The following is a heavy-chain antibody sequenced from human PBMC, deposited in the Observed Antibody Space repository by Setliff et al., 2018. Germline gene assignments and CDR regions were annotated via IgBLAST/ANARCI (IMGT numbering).Heavy chain of an antibody. CDR2: ILSSGGT. CDR1: GASISSGSNY. D-gene: IGHD6-13*01. V-gene: IGHV4-61*09. CDR3: ARDTPHDPVSSNWYRNWFDP. J-gene: IGHJ5*02. Sequence: SETLSLTCSVSGASISSGSNYWSWIRQPAGKGVEWIGHILSSGGTNYNPSLKNRVSISLDTSKNQFSLNLNSVTAANTAVYFCARDTPHDPVSSNWYRNWFDPWGQGILVTVSS.